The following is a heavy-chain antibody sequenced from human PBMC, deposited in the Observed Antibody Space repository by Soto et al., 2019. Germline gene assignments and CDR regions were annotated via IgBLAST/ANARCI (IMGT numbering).Heavy chain of an antibody. CDR1: GGSISSYY. D-gene: IGHD3-22*01. CDR3: ARRATISGYQYYFDY. V-gene: IGHV4-59*08. CDR2: IYYSGST. Sequence: PSETLSLTCTVSGGSISSYYWSWIRQPPGKGLEWIGYIYYSGSTNYNPSLKSRVTISVDTSKNQFSLKLSSVTAADTAVYYCARRATISGYQYYFDYWGQGTLVTVSS. J-gene: IGHJ4*02.